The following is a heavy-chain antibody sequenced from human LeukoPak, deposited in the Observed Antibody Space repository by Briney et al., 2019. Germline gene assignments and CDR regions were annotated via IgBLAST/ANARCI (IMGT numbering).Heavy chain of an antibody. D-gene: IGHD3-22*01. CDR3: TRTIYYDSSGYCYY. V-gene: IGHV3-49*04. J-gene: IGHJ4*02. CDR1: GFTFGDYA. CDR2: IRSKAYGGTT. Sequence: GGSLRLSCTASGFTFGDYAMSWVRQAPGKGLEWVDFIRSKAYGGTTEYAASVKGRFTISRDDSKSIAYLQMNSLKTEDTAVYYCTRTIYYDSSGYCYYWGQGTLVTVSS.